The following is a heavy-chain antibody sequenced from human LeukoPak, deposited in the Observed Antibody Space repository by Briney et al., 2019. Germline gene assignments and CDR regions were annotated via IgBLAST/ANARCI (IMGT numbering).Heavy chain of an antibody. V-gene: IGHV1-18*01. CDR1: GYTFTSYG. Sequence: ASVKVSCKASGYTFTSYGITWVRQAPGQGLEWMGWITPYNGKTSYAQKLQGRVTMTTDTSTSTAHMELRSLRSDDTAVYYCGRDYYGSGRANCDYWGQGTLVTVSS. CDR3: GRDYYGSGRANCDY. D-gene: IGHD3-10*01. CDR2: ITPYNGKT. J-gene: IGHJ4*02.